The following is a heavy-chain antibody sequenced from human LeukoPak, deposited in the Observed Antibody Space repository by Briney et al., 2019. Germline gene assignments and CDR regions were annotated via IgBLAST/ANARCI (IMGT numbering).Heavy chain of an antibody. J-gene: IGHJ4*02. CDR3: ARDVRDPYCSSTSCYSFDY. CDR1: GYTFTSYD. V-gene: IGHV1-18*01. D-gene: IGHD2-2*01. CDR2: ISAYNGNT. Sequence: ASVKVSCKASGYTFTSYDISWVRQAPGQGLEWMGWISAYNGNTNYAQKLQGRVTMTTDTSTSTAYMELRSLRSDDTAVYYCARDVRDPYCSSTSCYSFDYWGQGTLVTVSS.